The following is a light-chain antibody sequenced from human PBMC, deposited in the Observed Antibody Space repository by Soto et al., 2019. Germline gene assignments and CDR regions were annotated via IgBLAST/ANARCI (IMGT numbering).Light chain of an antibody. CDR2: GVY. CDR3: SSSTTTTTHHV. J-gene: IGLJ1*01. CDR1: SSDVGAYDY. Sequence: QSALTQPASVSGSPGQSITISCTGTSSDVGAYDYVSWYQQHPDRAPKLMIYGVYYRPSGVSTRFSGSKSGNTASLTISGLQEEDEADYYCSSSTTTTTHHVFGGGTKVTVL. V-gene: IGLV2-14*01.